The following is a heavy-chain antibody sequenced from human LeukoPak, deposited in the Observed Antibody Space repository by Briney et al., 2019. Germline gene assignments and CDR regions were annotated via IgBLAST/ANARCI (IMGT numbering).Heavy chain of an antibody. CDR2: IYYSGST. V-gene: IGHV4-59*08. D-gene: IGHD3-10*01. J-gene: IGHJ4*02. CDR1: GGSIRSYY. Sequence: TPSETLSLTCTVSGGSIRSYYWSWIRQPPGKGLEWIGYIYYSGSTNYNPSLKSRVTISVDTSQNQFSLKLSSVTAADTAVYYCARQGAGVPFDYWGRGTLVTVSS. CDR3: ARQGAGVPFDY.